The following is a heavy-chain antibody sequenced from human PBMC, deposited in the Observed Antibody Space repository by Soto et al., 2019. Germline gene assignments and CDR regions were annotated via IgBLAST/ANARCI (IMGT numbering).Heavy chain of an antibody. V-gene: IGHV4-30-4*01. Sequence: TPSLTRTVSGGSIRSGGYYWGWVRQPPGKGLEWIGYIYYSGSTYYNPSLKSRVTISVDTSKNQFSLKLSSVTAADTAVYHCARARGARYFDYWGQGTLVTVSS. J-gene: IGHJ4*02. D-gene: IGHD2-15*01. CDR2: IYYSGST. CDR3: ARARGARYFDY. CDR1: GGSIRSGGYY.